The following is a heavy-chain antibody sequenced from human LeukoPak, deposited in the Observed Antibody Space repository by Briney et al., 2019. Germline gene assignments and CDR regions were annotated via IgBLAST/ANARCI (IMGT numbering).Heavy chain of an antibody. CDR1: GYTFTGYY. V-gene: IGHV1-2*02. CDR3: ARGDIAAAGKRYYYFDY. Sequence: GASVKVSCKXSGYTFTGYYMHWVRQAPGQGLEWMGWINPNSGGTNYAQKFQGRVTMTRDTSISTAYMELSRLRSDDTAVYYCARGDIAAAGKRYYYFDYWGQGTLVTVSS. D-gene: IGHD6-13*01. J-gene: IGHJ4*02. CDR2: INPNSGGT.